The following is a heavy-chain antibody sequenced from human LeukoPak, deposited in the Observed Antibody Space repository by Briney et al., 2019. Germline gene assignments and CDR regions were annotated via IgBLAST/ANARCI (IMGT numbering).Heavy chain of an antibody. Sequence: GGSLRLSCAASGFTFSSYAMNWVRQAPGKGLEWVSGISGTGTGTYYADSVKGRFTISRDNSKNTLYLQIYSLRAEDTAVYYCARDSETETGWYYYGMDVWGQGTTVTVSS. J-gene: IGHJ6*02. CDR2: ISGTGTGT. CDR3: ARDSETETGWYYYGMDV. V-gene: IGHV3-23*01. CDR1: GFTFSSYA. D-gene: IGHD2-21*02.